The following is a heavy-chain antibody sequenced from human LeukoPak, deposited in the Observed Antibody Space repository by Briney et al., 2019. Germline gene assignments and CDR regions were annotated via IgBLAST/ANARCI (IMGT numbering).Heavy chain of an antibody. CDR1: GYTLNELS. CDR3: ATGTRYDSSGQVNGMDV. V-gene: IGHV1-24*01. Sequence: ASVKVACKVSGYTLNELSMHWVRQAPGTGLEWRGGFDPEDGETIYAQKLQGRVTMTEAASTDTAYMELSSLRSEDTAVYYCATGTRYDSSGQVNGMDVWGQGTTVTVSS. D-gene: IGHD3-22*01. J-gene: IGHJ6*02. CDR2: FDPEDGET.